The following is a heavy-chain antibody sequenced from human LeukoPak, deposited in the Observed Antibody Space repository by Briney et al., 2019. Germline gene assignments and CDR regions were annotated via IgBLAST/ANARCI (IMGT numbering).Heavy chain of an antibody. D-gene: IGHD3-10*01. V-gene: IGHV1-69*13. CDR1: GGTFSSYA. J-gene: IGHJ4*02. CDR3: AKRSRGLLWFGEFETPFDY. Sequence: SSVKVSCKASGGTFSSYAISWVRQAPGQRLEWMGGIIPIFGSANYAQKFQGRVTITADESTSTAYMELSSLRSEDTDVYYCAKRSRGLLWFGEFETPFDYWGQGTLVTVSS. CDR2: IIPIFGSA.